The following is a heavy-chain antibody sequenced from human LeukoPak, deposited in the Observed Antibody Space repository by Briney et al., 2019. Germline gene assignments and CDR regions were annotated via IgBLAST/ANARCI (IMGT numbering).Heavy chain of an antibody. V-gene: IGHV1-69*13. J-gene: IGHJ6*03. CDR1: GGTFSSYA. D-gene: IGHD3-10*01. Sequence: SVKVSCKASGGTFSSYAISWVRQAPGQGLEWMGGIIPIFGTANYAQKFQGRVTITADESTSTAYMELSSLRSEDTAVYYCARDRGSGSYTPYYYYYMDVWGKGTTVTISS. CDR2: IIPIFGTA. CDR3: ARDRGSGSYTPYYYYYMDV.